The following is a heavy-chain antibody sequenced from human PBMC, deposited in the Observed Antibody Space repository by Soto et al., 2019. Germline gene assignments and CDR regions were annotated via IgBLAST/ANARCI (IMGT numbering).Heavy chain of an antibody. CDR2: IYYSGST. Sequence: PSETLSLTCTVAGGSISSYYWSWIRQPPGKGLEWIGYIYYSGSTNYNPSLKSRVTISIDTSKNQFSLKLSSVTAADTAVYYCARHPGYYDILTGYFRNDAFDIWGQGTMVTVSS. CDR1: GGSISSYY. D-gene: IGHD3-9*01. V-gene: IGHV4-59*08. J-gene: IGHJ3*02. CDR3: ARHPGYYDILTGYFRNDAFDI.